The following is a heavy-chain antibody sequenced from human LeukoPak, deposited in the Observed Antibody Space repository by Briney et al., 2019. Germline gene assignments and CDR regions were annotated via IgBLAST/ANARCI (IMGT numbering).Heavy chain of an antibody. J-gene: IGHJ5*01. CDR1: GFTVSSNY. V-gene: IGHV3-66*01. CDR3: ARELGSYVDS. D-gene: IGHD5-18*01. Sequence: GGSLRLSCAASGFTVSSNYMSWVRQAPGKGLEWVSIIYRDDRTFYADSVKDRFTISRDNSKKTLFLQMNSLRAEDTAVYYCARELGSYVDSWGHGTLVTVSS. CDR2: IYRDDRT.